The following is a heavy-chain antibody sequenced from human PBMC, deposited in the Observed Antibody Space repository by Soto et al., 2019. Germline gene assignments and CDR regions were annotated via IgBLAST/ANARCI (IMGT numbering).Heavy chain of an antibody. CDR3: ARGGGVGVAGSAAFDM. CDR1: GYPVTAYY. D-gene: IGHD3-3*01. V-gene: IGHV1-2*02. J-gene: IGHJ3*02. Sequence: QLHLVQSGAVVKKPGASVTVSCSASGYPVTAYYMHWVRRAPGRGLEWMGGINPATGAAKYTQTFQGRFNMTRDTSTSTVFMELRGLTSGDTAVFYCARGGGVGVAGSAAFDMWGQGTLVTVSS. CDR2: INPATGAA.